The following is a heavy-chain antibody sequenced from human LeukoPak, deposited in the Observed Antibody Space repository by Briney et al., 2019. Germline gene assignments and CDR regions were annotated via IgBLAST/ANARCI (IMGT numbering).Heavy chain of an antibody. J-gene: IGHJ4*02. Sequence: GGSLRLSCAASGFTFSSYAMSWVRQAPGKGLEWVSYISSSSSTIYYADSVKGRFTISRDNAKNSLYLQINSLRAEDTAVYYCAGLGGVVPAAIYYWGQGTLVTVSS. V-gene: IGHV3-48*01. CDR3: AGLGGVVPAAIYY. CDR1: GFTFSSYA. CDR2: ISSSSSTI. D-gene: IGHD2-2*02.